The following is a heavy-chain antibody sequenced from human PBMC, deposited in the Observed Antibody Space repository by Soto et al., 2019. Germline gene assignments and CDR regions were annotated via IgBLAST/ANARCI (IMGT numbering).Heavy chain of an antibody. CDR1: GYNFTTFW. V-gene: IGHV5-51*01. Sequence: EVLLVQSGAGVKKPGESLRISCKGSGYNFTTFWIGWVRQVPGKGLEWMGIIYPGDSETKYSPDFEGQVTISADRSTNTAYLQWRSLRASDTAMYYCARLGFPGAIYFYSWGLGTLVTVSS. J-gene: IGHJ4*02. CDR2: IYPGDSET. D-gene: IGHD3-9*01. CDR3: ARLGFPGAIYFYS.